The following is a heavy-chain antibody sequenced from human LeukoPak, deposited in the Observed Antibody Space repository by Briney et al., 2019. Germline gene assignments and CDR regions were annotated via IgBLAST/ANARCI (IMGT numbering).Heavy chain of an antibody. CDR1: GYTFTGXY. V-gene: IGHV1-2*04. Sequence: ASVXXXCXXXGYTFTGXYXHWVRXXPXQXXXXXXWINPNSGGTNYAQKFQGWVTMTRDTSISTAYMELSRLRSDDTAVYYCARSIAVAENWFDPWGQGTLVTVSS. CDR3: ARSIAVAENWFDP. D-gene: IGHD6-19*01. J-gene: IGHJ5*02. CDR2: INPNSGGT.